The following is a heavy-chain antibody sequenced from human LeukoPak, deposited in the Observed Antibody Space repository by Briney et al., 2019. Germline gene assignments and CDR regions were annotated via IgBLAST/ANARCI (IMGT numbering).Heavy chain of an antibody. J-gene: IGHJ4*02. V-gene: IGHV7-4-1*02. CDR2: INTNTGNP. D-gene: IGHD5-18*01. CDR3: ARGSRIQLWFYRFDY. Sequence: GASVKVSCKASGYTFTSYAMNWVRQAPGQGLEWMGWINTNTGNPTYAQGFTGRFVFSLDTSVSTAYLQISSLKAEDTAVYYCARGSRIQLWFYRFDYWGQGTLVTVSS. CDR1: GYTFTSYA.